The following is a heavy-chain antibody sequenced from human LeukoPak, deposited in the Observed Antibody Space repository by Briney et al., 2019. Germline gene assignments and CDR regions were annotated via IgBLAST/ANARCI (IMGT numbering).Heavy chain of an antibody. D-gene: IGHD4-17*01. Sequence: GGSLRLSCAASGFTFSSYAMHWVRQAPGKGLEWVAVISYDGSNKYYADSVKGRFTISRDNSKNTLYLQMNSLRAEDTAVYYCARENNGYGDSHYWGQGTLVTVSS. J-gene: IGHJ4*02. CDR3: ARENNGYGDSHY. CDR1: GFTFSSYA. V-gene: IGHV3-30*04. CDR2: ISYDGSNK.